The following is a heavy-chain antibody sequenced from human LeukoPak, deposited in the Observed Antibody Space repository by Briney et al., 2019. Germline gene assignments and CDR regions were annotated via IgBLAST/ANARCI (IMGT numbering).Heavy chain of an antibody. V-gene: IGHV3-48*03. D-gene: IGHD3-22*01. CDR1: GFTFSSYE. CDR2: ISSSGSTI. J-gene: IGHJ3*02. CDR3: ARDGFRGHAMPIYHDSSGYRPYDAFDI. Sequence: PGGSLRLSCAASGFTFSSYEMNWVRQAPGKGLEWVSYISSSGSTIYYADSVKGRFTISRDNAKNSLYLQMNSLRAEDTAVYYCARDGFRGHAMPIYHDSSGYRPYDAFDIWGQGTMVTVSS.